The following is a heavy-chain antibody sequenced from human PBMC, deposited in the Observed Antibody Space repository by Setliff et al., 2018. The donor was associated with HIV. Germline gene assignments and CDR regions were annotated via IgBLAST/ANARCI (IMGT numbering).Heavy chain of an antibody. V-gene: IGHV3-30*04. CDR2: ISFDGDNT. D-gene: IGHD3-9*01. CDR3: ARALTGAGTFDV. J-gene: IGHJ3*01. Sequence: LRLSCAASGFTFSAFPMHWVRQAPGKGLEWVTLISFDGDNTYFADSVRGRFTISRDNSKSAMSLQMHGVTPEDTAIYYCARALTGAGTFDVWGQGTMVTVSS. CDR1: GFTFSAFP.